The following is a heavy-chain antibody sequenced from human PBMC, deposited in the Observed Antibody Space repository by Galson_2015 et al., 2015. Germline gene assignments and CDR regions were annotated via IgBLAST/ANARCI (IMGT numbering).Heavy chain of an antibody. CDR1: GFTLSSYI. J-gene: IGHJ6*03. Sequence: SLRLSCAASGFTLSSYIMHWARQAPGKGLEWVTVIWSDGSNEYYADSVKGRFTISRGNSQNILYLQMNSLTAEDTAVYYCARTNSFTGYRYYYYYMDVWGEGTTVTVSS. CDR3: ARTNSFTGYRYYYYYMDV. V-gene: IGHV3-33*01. CDR2: IWSDGSNE. D-gene: IGHD3-9*01.